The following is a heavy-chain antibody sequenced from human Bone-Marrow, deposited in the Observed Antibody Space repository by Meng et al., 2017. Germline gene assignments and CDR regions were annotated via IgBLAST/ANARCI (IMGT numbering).Heavy chain of an antibody. CDR2: ISSSGSTI. CDR1: GFTFSSYE. J-gene: IGHJ6*02. CDR3: ARDKSPFNYYYYGMDV. Sequence: GESLKISCAASGFTFSSYEMNWVRQAPGKGLEWVSYISSSGSTIYYADSVKGRFTISRDNAKNSLYLQMNSLRAEDTAVYYCARDKSPFNYYYYGMDVWGQGTTVTVSS. V-gene: IGHV3-48*03. D-gene: IGHD3-16*01.